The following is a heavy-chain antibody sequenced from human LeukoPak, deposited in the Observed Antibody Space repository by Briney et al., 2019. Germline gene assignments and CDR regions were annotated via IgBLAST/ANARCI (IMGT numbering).Heavy chain of an antibody. D-gene: IGHD2-2*01. CDR1: GGSISSSSYY. CDR3: ARRRQKYQLLHNWFDP. Sequence: SETLSLTCTVSGGSISSSSYYWGWIRQPPGKGLEWIGSIYYSGSTYYNPSLKSRVTISVDTSKNQFSLKLSSVTAADTAVYYCARRRQKYQLLHNWFDPWGQGTLVTVSS. J-gene: IGHJ5*02. CDR2: IYYSGST. V-gene: IGHV4-39*07.